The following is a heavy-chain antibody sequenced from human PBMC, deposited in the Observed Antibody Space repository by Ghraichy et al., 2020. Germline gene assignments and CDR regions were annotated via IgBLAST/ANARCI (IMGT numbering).Heavy chain of an antibody. V-gene: IGHV1-69*13. CDR2: IIPIFGTA. Sequence: SVKVSCKASGGTFSSYAISWVRQAPGQGLEWMGGIIPIFGTANYAQKFQGRVTITADESTSTAYMELSSLRSEDTAVYYCAMIGYCSSTSCYYDAFDIWGQGTMVTVSS. CDR3: AMIGYCSSTSCYYDAFDI. CDR1: GGTFSSYA. D-gene: IGHD2-2*01. J-gene: IGHJ3*02.